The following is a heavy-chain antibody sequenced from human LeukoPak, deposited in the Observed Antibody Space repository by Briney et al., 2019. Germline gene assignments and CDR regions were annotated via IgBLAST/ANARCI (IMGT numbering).Heavy chain of an antibody. CDR3: ARMDDGYCDAYYCTFRTFDY. CDR2: VQYSGSI. J-gene: IGHJ4*02. Sequence: SQTLSLTCTVSGGSISSGDYYWSWIRQAPGKGLEWIGSVQYSGSIRYNPSLQSRVAISIDTSNDQFSLNLNSVTAADTAVYYCARMDDGYCDAYYCTFRTFDYWGQGTLVIASS. V-gene: IGHV4-61*08. D-gene: IGHD2-15*01. CDR1: GGSISSGDYY.